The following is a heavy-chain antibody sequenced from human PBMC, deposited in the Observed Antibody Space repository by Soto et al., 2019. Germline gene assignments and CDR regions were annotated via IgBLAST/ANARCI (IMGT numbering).Heavy chain of an antibody. CDR3: ATSIRKRGNCFDP. V-gene: IGHV4-39*01. CDR2: IYYSGST. CDR1: GGSISISSYY. J-gene: IGHJ5*02. D-gene: IGHD3-10*01. Sequence: SETLSLTCTVSGGSISISSYYWGWIRQPPGKGLEWIGSIYYSGSTYYNPSLKSRVTISVDTSKNQFSLKLSSVTAADTAVYYSATSIRKRGNCFDPWGQGTLVTGSS.